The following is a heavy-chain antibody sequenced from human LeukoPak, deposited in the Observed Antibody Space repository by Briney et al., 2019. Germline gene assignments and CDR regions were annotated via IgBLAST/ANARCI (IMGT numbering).Heavy chain of an antibody. CDR1: GGTFSSYT. J-gene: IGHJ3*02. V-gene: IGHV1-69*04. CDR3: ARDTRLVLRFLEWLPPIDAFDI. Sequence: SVKVSCKASGGTFSSYTISWVRQAPGQGLEWMGRITPILGIANYAQKFQGRVTITADKSTSTAYMELSSLRSEDTAVYYCARDTRLVLRFLEWLPPIDAFDIWGQGTMVTVSS. CDR2: ITPILGIA. D-gene: IGHD3-3*01.